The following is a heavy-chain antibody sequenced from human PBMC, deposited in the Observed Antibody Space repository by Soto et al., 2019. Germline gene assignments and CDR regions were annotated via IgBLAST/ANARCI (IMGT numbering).Heavy chain of an antibody. V-gene: IGHV3-72*01. CDR1: GFTFSDHY. CDR2: SRNRTKGYTT. CDR3: ARVIVVVVGTTHHDYFDY. D-gene: IGHD2-15*01. Sequence: EVQLVESGGGLVQPGGSLRLSCAASGFTFSDHYMDWVRQAPGKGLEWVGRSRNRTKGYTTEYAASVKGRFTISRDDSKNSLYLQMNSLKIEDTAVYYCARVIVVVVGTTHHDYFDYWGQGTLVTVSS. J-gene: IGHJ4*02.